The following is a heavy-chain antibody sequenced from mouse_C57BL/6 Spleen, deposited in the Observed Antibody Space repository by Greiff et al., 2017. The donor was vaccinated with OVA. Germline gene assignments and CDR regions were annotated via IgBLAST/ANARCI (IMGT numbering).Heavy chain of an antibody. J-gene: IGHJ1*03. V-gene: IGHV5-4*01. CDR2: ISDGGSYT. D-gene: IGHD1-1*01. Sequence: EVMLVESGGGLVKPGGSLKLSCAASGFTFSSYAMSWVRQTPEKRLEWVATISDGGSYTYYPDNVKGRFTISRDNAKNNLYLQMSHLKSEDTAMYYCAREDGITTVENWYFDVWGTGTTVTVSS. CDR1: GFTFSSYA. CDR3: AREDGITTVENWYFDV.